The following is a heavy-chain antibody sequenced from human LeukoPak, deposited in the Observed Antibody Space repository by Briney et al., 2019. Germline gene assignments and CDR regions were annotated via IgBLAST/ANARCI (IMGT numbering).Heavy chain of an antibody. CDR3: ARYIVSYPHDAFDI. J-gene: IGHJ3*02. D-gene: IGHD1-26*01. Sequence: SETLSLTCSVSDDSITMYYWTWIRQPPGKGLEWIGYVDHTRNTNFNPSLNGRVSISRDTTKNLFSLSLRSVTAADTAFYYCARYIVSYPHDAFDIWGQGTMVTVSS. V-gene: IGHV4-59*01. CDR1: DDSITMYY. CDR2: VDHTRNT.